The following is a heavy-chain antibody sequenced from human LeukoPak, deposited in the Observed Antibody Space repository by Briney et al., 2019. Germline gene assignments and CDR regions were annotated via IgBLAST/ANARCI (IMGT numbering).Heavy chain of an antibody. CDR3: ARPSGRYYYDNSGYVDFDY. CDR2: INPNSGGT. CDR1: GYTFTGYY. D-gene: IGHD3-22*01. J-gene: IGHJ4*02. V-gene: IGHV1-2*02. Sequence: ASVKVSCKASGYTFTGYYMHWVRQAPGQGLEWMGWINPNSGGTNYAQKFQGSVTMTRDTSNSTAYMELSRLRSDDTAVYYCARPSGRYYYDNSGYVDFDYWGQGNLVTVSS.